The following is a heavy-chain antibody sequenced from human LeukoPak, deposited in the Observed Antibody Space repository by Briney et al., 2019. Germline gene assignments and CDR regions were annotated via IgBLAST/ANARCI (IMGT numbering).Heavy chain of an antibody. J-gene: IGHJ4*02. D-gene: IGHD3-22*01. V-gene: IGHV3-30*18. CDR1: GFTFSSYG. CDR2: ISYDGSNK. Sequence: PGRSLRLSCAASGFTFSSYGMHWVRKAPGKGLEWVAVISYDGSNKYYADSVKGRFTISRDNSKNTLYLQMNSLRAEDTAVYYCAKDRGSSGYYDYWGQGTLVTVSS. CDR3: AKDRGSSGYYDY.